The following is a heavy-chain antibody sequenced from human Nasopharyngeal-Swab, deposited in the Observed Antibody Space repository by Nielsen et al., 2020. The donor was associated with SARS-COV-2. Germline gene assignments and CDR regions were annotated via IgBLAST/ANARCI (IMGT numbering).Heavy chain of an antibody. CDR3: AKGYSGYEPQFDY. CDR1: GFTFSSYA. J-gene: IGHJ4*02. CDR2: IYSGGSST. V-gene: IGHV3-23*03. Sequence: GGSLRLSCAASGFTFSSYAMSWVRQAPGKGLEWVSVIYSGGSSTYYADSVKGRFTISRDNSKNTLYLQMNSLRAEDTAVYYCAKGYSGYEPQFDYWGQGTLVTVSS. D-gene: IGHD5-12*01.